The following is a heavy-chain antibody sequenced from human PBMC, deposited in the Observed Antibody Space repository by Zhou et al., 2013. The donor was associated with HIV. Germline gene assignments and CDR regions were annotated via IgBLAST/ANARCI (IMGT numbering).Heavy chain of an antibody. CDR2: ISTYNGNT. CDR1: GGTFSTYA. D-gene: IGHD3-22*01. V-gene: IGHV1-18*01. CDR3: ARDHTPYYYDSSGYLDAFHI. Sequence: QVQLVQSGAEVKKPGSSVKVSCKASGGTFSTYAFSWVRQAPGQGLEWMGWISTYNGNTNYAQKVQGRVTMTTDTSTTTAYMELRSLRSDDTAVYYCARDHTPYYYDSSGYLDAFHIWGQGTMVTVSS. J-gene: IGHJ3*02.